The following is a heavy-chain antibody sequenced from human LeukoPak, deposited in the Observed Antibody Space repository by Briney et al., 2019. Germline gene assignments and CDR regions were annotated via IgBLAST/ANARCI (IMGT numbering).Heavy chain of an antibody. CDR2: INQSGGT. CDR3: ARNQRAMVRGALDY. CDR1: GGSFSGYY. D-gene: IGHD3-10*01. V-gene: IGHV4-34*01. J-gene: IGHJ4*02. Sequence: PSETLSLTCAVYGGSFSGYYWSWIRQPPGKGLEWIGEINQSGGTNYNPSLKSRVTISVDTSKNQFSLKLSSVTAADTAVYYCARNQRAMVRGALDYWGQGTLVTVSS.